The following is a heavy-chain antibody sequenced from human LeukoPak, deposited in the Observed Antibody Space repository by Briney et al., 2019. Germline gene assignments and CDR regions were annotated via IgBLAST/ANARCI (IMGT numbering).Heavy chain of an antibody. J-gene: IGHJ4*02. V-gene: IGHV3-7*01. D-gene: IGHD6-19*01. CDR2: IKEDGSIQ. CDR3: ARDVWTGVAVSDY. Sequence: GGSLRLSCVASGFTFSSYWMTWVRQAPGKGLEWLANIKEDGSIQYYLDSVRGRFTISRDNAKTSVYLQLNSLRADDTAVYYCARDVWTGVAVSDYWGQGTLVSVSS. CDR1: GFTFSSYW.